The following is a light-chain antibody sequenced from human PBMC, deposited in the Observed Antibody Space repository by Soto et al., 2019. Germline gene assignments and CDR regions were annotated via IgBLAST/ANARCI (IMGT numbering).Light chain of an antibody. J-gene: IGKJ1*01. CDR3: QQSYSSPET. CDR2: AAS. CDR1: QSISSY. V-gene: IGKV1-39*01. Sequence: DIQVTQSPSSLSASVGARVTITCRASQSISSYLNWYQQKPGKAPKLLIYAASSLQGGVPSRFSGSGSGTDFTLTISSLQPDDFATYYFQQSYSSPETFGQGTKVEI.